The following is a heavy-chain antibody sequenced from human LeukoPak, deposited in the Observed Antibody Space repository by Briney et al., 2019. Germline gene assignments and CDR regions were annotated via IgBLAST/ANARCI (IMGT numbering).Heavy chain of an antibody. V-gene: IGHV4-39*01. J-gene: IGHJ4*02. CDR2: ISYSGST. Sequence: SETLSLTCTVSGDSISSRNYYWGWIRQPPGKGLEWIGSISYSGSTYYNPSLKSRVTISVDTSKNQFSLKLSSVTAADTAFYYCARGAPYSSSWYYFDYWGQGTLVTVSS. CDR1: GDSISSRNYY. D-gene: IGHD6-13*01. CDR3: ARGAPYSSSWYYFDY.